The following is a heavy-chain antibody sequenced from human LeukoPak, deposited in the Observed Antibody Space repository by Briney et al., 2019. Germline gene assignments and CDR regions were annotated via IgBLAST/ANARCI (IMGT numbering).Heavy chain of an antibody. CDR1: GGSISSYYW. J-gene: IGHJ4*02. CDR3: AHATYYYDSSGYYYRYYFDY. V-gene: IGHV2-5*08. Sequence: TLSLTCTVSGGSISSYYWSWIRQPPGKALEWLALIYWDDDKRYSPSLKSRLTITKDTSKNQVVLTMTNMDPVDTATYYCAHATYYYDSSGYYYRYYFDYWGQGTLVTVSS. D-gene: IGHD3-22*01. CDR2: IYWDDDK.